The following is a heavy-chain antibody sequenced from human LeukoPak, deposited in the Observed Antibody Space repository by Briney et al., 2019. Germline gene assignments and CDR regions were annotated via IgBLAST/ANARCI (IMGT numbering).Heavy chain of an antibody. CDR2: IYPGDSDT. CDR3: ARPRTSGYDILTGYYEGGLYFDY. Sequence: GESLKVSCRGSGYSFTSYWIGWVRQMPGKGLEWMGIIYPGDSDTRYSPSFQGQVTISADKSISTAYLQWSSLKASDTAMYYCARPRTSGYDILTGYYEGGLYFDYWGQGTLVTVSS. CDR1: GYSFTSYW. V-gene: IGHV5-51*01. D-gene: IGHD3-9*01. J-gene: IGHJ4*02.